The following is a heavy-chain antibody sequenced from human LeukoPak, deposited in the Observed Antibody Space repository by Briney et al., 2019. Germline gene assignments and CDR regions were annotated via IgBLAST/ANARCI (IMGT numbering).Heavy chain of an antibody. CDR1: GFTFSSYG. CDR3: AKERSIVVVVAATLTEVDY. D-gene: IGHD2-15*01. Sequence: GGSLRLSCAASGFTFSSYGMHWVRQAPGKGLEWVAVISYDGSNKYYADSVKGRSTISRDNSKNTLYLQMNSLRAEDTAVYYCAKERSIVVVVAATLTEVDYWGQGTLVTVSS. CDR2: ISYDGSNK. J-gene: IGHJ4*02. V-gene: IGHV3-30*18.